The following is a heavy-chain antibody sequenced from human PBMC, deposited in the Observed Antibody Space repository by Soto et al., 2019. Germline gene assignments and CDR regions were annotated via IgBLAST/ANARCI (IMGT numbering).Heavy chain of an antibody. CDR1: GFTFSSYA. V-gene: IGHV3-30-3*01. CDR2: MSYDGSNK. CDR3: ARDGGAY. D-gene: IGHD3-16*01. J-gene: IGHJ4*02. Sequence: QVQPVESGGGVVQPGRSLRLSCAASGFTFSSYAMHWVRRAPGKGLEWMAVMSYDGSNKYYADSVKGRFTISRDNSKNTLYLQMNSLRPEDTALYYCARDGGAYWGQGTLVIVSS.